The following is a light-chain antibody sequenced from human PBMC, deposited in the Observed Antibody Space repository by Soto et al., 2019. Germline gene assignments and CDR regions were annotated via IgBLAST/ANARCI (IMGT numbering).Light chain of an antibody. CDR3: SSYAGSNIVV. CDR1: SSDVGGYNY. J-gene: IGLJ2*01. CDR2: EVS. Sequence: QSALTQPPSASGSPGQSVTISCTGTSSDVGGYNYVSWYQQHPGKAPKLMIYEVSKRPSGVPDRFSGSKSGNTASLTVSGLKAEDEADYYCSSYAGSNIVVFGVGTQLTVL. V-gene: IGLV2-8*01.